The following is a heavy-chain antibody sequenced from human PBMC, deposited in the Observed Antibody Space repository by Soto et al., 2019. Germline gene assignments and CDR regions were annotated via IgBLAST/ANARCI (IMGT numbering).Heavy chain of an antibody. D-gene: IGHD7-27*01. CDR1: GFTFRSYD. CDR2: ITGSGGTK. CDR3: AKDKSAWGFFAF. Sequence: AAGTLRLTCAAFGFTFRSYDMTWVRQVPGKGLEWVGGITGSGGTKYYADSVKGRSPISRDNPKATVYLQMTSLRADDTALFFCAKDKSAWGFFAFWGQGPQATAS. J-gene: IGHJ4*02. V-gene: IGHV3-23*01.